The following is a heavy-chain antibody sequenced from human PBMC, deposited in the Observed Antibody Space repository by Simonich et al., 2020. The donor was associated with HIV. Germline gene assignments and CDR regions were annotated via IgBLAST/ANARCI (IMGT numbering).Heavy chain of an antibody. Sequence: QVQLVQSGAEVKKPGASVKVSCKASGSTFTDWNIHWVRQAPGQGLEGGERTNPNGGGTTYPQKFQGRVTMTRDTSINTAYMILSKLRSDDTAVYYGATHGAGSSSSALDIWGQGTMVTVSS. CDR2: TNPNGGGT. V-gene: IGHV1-2*06. CDR3: ATHGAGSSSSALDI. D-gene: IGHD6-6*01. CDR1: GSTFTDWN. J-gene: IGHJ3*02.